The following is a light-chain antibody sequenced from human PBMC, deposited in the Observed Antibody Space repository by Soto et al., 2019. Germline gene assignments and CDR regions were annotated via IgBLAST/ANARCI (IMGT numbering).Light chain of an antibody. J-gene: IGLJ2*01. CDR2: GNI. Sequence: QSALTQPPSVSGAPGQRVTISCTGSSSNIGAGYEVHWYQQLPGTAPTLLIHGNINRPSGVPDRFSGSKSDTSASLAITGLQAEDEADYYCQSFDSSLSGVVFSGGTKLTVL. CDR3: QSFDSSLSGVV. CDR1: SSNIGAGYE. V-gene: IGLV1-40*01.